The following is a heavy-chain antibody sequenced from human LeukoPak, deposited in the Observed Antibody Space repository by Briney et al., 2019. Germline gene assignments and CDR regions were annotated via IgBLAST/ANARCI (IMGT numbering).Heavy chain of an antibody. J-gene: IGHJ4*02. CDR2: INHSGST. V-gene: IGHV4-34*01. CDR1: SGSFSNYY. CDR3: ARFSCSSTSCYRFDY. Sequence: SETLSLTCAVYSGSFSNYYWTWIRQPPEKGLEWIGEINHSGSTNYNPSLKSRVTMSVDTSKNHFSLKLNSVTAADTAVYYCARFSCSSTSCYRFDYWGQGTLVTVSS. D-gene: IGHD2-2*01.